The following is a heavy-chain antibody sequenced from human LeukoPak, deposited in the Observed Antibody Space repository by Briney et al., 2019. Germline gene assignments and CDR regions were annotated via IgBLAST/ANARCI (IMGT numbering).Heavy chain of an antibody. J-gene: IGHJ4*02. V-gene: IGHV3-30*04. CDR2: ISYDGTNK. CDR1: GFTFSSHA. D-gene: IGHD2-8*01. Sequence: TGGSLRLSCAASGFTFSSHAMHWARQAPGKGLEWVAVISYDGTNKYYADSVKGRFTISRNNSWNTLYLQMNSLRPEDTAVYYCAKMLYHFDYWGQGTLVTVSS. CDR3: AKMLYHFDY.